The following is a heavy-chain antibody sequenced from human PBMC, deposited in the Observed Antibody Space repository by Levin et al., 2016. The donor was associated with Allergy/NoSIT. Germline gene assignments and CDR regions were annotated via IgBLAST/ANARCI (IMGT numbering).Heavy chain of an antibody. CDR3: ARVQLRSGSRTLDY. CDR2: ISSSSSYI. Sequence: WIRQPPGKGLEWVSSISSSSSYIYYADSVKGRFTISRDNAKNSLYLQMNSLRAEDTAVYYCARVQLRSGSRTLDYWGQGTLVTVSS. J-gene: IGHJ4*02. V-gene: IGHV3-21*01. D-gene: IGHD3-10*02.